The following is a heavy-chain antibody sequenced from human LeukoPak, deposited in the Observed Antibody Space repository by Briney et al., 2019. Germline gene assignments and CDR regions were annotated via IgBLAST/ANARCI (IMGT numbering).Heavy chain of an antibody. CDR3: TNFDY. Sequence: RTGGSLRLSCTASGLTFSSSGMHWVRQAPGKGLDWVSLINHDGTNTFYADSVKGRFTISRDNSQNTLYLQMNSLRGEDTAVYYCTNFDYWGQGTLVTVSS. J-gene: IGHJ4*02. CDR2: INHDGTNT. CDR1: GLTFSSSG. V-gene: IGHV3-30*02.